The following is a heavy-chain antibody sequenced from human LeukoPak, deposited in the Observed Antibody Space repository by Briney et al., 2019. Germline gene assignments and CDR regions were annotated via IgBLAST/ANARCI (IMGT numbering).Heavy chain of an antibody. V-gene: IGHV4-39*01. CDR3: ARREQQLVPYYYYYYMGV. CDR1: GGSISSSSYY. Sequence: SETLSLTCTVSGGSISSSSYYWGWIRQPPGKGLEWIGSIYYSGSTYYNPSLKSRVTISVDTSKNQFSLKLSSVTAADTAVYYCARREQQLVPYYYYYYMGVWGKGTTVTVSS. D-gene: IGHD6-13*01. J-gene: IGHJ6*03. CDR2: IYYSGST.